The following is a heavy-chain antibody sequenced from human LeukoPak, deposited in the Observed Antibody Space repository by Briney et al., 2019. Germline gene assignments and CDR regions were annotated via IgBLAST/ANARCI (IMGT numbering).Heavy chain of an antibody. V-gene: IGHV3-23*01. J-gene: IGHJ4*02. D-gene: IGHD1-1*01. CDR1: GFTFSSIA. Sequence: GGSLRLSCAASGFTFSSIAMSWVRQAPDKGLEWVSTISGSGGGTYYADSVKGRFTISRDDSKNTLYLQMNSLRADDTAIYYCAKRQPYYFDYWGQGTLVTVSS. CDR2: ISGSGGGT. CDR3: AKRQPYYFDY.